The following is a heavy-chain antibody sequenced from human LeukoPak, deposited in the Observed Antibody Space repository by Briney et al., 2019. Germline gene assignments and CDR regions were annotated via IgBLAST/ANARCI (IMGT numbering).Heavy chain of an antibody. CDR3: ATLQLSRDGYNFNWFDP. V-gene: IGHV4-59*01. CDR2: IYYSGST. CDR1: GGSISSYY. Sequence: PSETLSLTCTVSGGSISSYYWSWIRQPPGKGLEWIGYIYYSGSTNYNPSLKSRVTISVDTSKNQFSLKLSSVTAADTAVYYCATLQLSRDGYNFNWFDPWGQGTLVTVSS. D-gene: IGHD5-24*01. J-gene: IGHJ5*02.